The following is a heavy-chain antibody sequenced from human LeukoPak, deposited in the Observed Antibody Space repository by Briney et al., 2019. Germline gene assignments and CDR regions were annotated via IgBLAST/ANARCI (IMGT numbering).Heavy chain of an antibody. Sequence: SETLSLTCTVSGDSISSGDYYWSWIRQPPGKGLEWIGYIYYSGSTYHNPSLKSRVTISVDTSKNQFSLKLSSVTAADTAVYYCSGGSGITDYWGQGTLVTVSS. J-gene: IGHJ4*02. CDR1: GDSISSGDYY. CDR3: SGGSGITDY. CDR2: IYYSGST. D-gene: IGHD1-14*01. V-gene: IGHV4-30-4*01.